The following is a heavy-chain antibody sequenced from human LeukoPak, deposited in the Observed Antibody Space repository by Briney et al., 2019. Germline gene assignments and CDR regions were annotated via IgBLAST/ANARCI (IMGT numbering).Heavy chain of an antibody. J-gene: IGHJ4*02. CDR2: ISRSYI. CDR3: ARGDKGSNYYDSSGYYSTFDY. CDR1: GFTSTSYW. Sequence: GGSLRLSCAASGFTSTSYWMSWVRQAPGNGLEWVSYISRSYIYYADSVKGRFTISRDNAKNSLYLQMNSLRAEDTAVYYCARGDKGSNYYDSSGYYSTFDYWGQGTLVTVSS. V-gene: IGHV3-21*05. D-gene: IGHD3-22*01.